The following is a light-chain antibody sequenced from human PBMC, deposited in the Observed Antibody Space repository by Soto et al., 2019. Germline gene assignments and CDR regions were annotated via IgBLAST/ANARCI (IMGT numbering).Light chain of an antibody. J-gene: IGKJ3*01. CDR3: HQYNNWPLT. CDR1: QSVGSH. V-gene: IGKV3-15*01. CDR2: YTS. Sequence: EIVMTQSPATLSVSPGERATLSCRASQSVGSHLAWYQQKPGQAPRLLIYYTSTRATGIPARFSGSGSGTEFTLIISSLQSEEFAVYYCHQYNNWPLTFGPGTKVDIK.